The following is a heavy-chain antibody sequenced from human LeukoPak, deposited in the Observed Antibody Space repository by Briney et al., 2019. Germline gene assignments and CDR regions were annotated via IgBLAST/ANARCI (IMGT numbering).Heavy chain of an antibody. J-gene: IGHJ4*02. CDR2: ISSNGANT. Sequence: GGSLRLSCAASGFTFSTYAFHWVRQAPGKGLEFVSAISSNGANTYYANSVRGRFTISRDNSKNTLVLQMGSLRAEDMAVYYFARAIHSSSYPPVDHWGQGTLVTVSS. CDR3: ARAIHSSSYPPVDH. D-gene: IGHD2-2*01. V-gene: IGHV3-64*01. CDR1: GFTFSTYA.